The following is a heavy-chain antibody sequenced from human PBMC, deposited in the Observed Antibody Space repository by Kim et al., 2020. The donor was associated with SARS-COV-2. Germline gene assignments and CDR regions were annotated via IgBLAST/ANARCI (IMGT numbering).Heavy chain of an antibody. D-gene: IGHD5-12*01. CDR3: ARRRGDGYKLAYFDY. Sequence: GESLKISCKGSGYSFTSYWIGWVRQMPGKGLEWMGIIYPGDSDTRYSPSFQGQVTISADKSISTAYLQWSSLKASDTAMYYCARRRGDGYKLAYFDYWGQGTLVTVSS. CDR2: IYPGDSDT. CDR1: GYSFTSYW. V-gene: IGHV5-51*01. J-gene: IGHJ4*02.